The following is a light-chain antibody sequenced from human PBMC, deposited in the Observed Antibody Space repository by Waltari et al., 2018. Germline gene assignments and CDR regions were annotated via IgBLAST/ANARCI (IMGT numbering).Light chain of an antibody. J-gene: IGLJ3*02. V-gene: IGLV2-14*01. Sequence: QSALTQPASVSGSPGQSITISCTGTSSDVGGYNYVSWYQHQPGKAPKLMISEVTNRPSGVSNRFACSKSGNPASLTISGLRAEDDADYYCTSYTGSSTYVLFGGGTKLTVL. CDR1: SSDVGGYNY. CDR2: EVT. CDR3: TSYTGSSTYVL.